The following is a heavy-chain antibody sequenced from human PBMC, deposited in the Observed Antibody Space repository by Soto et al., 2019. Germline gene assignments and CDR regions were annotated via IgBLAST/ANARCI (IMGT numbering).Heavy chain of an antibody. CDR3: ARGVNDYVWGSYRQNWFDP. CDR1: GYTFTGYY. Sequence: ASVKVSCKASGYTFTGYYMHWVRQAPGQGREWMGWINPNSGGTNYAQKFQGWVTMTRDTSISTAYMELSRLRSDDTAVYYCARGVNDYVWGSYRQNWFDPWGQGXLVTVPS. V-gene: IGHV1-2*04. D-gene: IGHD3-16*02. J-gene: IGHJ5*02. CDR2: INPNSGGT.